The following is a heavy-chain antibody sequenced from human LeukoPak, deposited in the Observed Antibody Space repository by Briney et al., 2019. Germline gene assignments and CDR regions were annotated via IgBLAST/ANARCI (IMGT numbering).Heavy chain of an antibody. J-gene: IGHJ4*02. CDR3: AREPEDYYGSGSYFDY. Sequence: SETLSLTCAVSGGSISSSNWWSWVRQPPGKGLEWIGEIYHSGSTNYNPSLKSRVTISVDKSKNQFSLKLSSVTAADTAVYYCAREPEDYYGSGSYFDYWGQGTLVTVSS. V-gene: IGHV4-4*02. CDR1: GGSISSSNW. CDR2: IYHSGST. D-gene: IGHD3-10*01.